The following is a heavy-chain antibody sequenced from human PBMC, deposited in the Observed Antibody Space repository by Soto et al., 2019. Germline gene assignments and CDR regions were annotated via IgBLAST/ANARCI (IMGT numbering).Heavy chain of an antibody. CDR2: INPRGGST. CDR3: ARTDDYAFDY. V-gene: IGHV1-46*01. Sequence: ASVKVSCKTSGYTFTSYYIHWVRQAPGQGLEWMGTINPRGGSTNYAPKFQGRVTVTRDTSTSKVYMELSSLRSEDTAVYYCARTDDYAFDYWGQGTQVTVSS. CDR1: GYTFTSYY. D-gene: IGHD4-17*01. J-gene: IGHJ4*02.